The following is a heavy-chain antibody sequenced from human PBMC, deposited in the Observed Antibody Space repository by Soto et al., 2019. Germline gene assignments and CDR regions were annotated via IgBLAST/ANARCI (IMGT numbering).Heavy chain of an antibody. CDR1: GFTFSSYA. J-gene: IGHJ4*02. Sequence: GGSLRLSCAASGFTFSSYAMSWVRQAPGKGLEWVSGISGSGGSTYYADSVKGRFTISRDNSKNTLYLQMNSLRAEDTAVSYCAKASKQSDRTSWSGSGSCVPSYTERRQIFSFWGQGSLVTGSA. CDR3: AKASKQSDRTSWSGSGSCVPSYTERRQIFSF. V-gene: IGHV3-23*01. D-gene: IGHD6-13*01. CDR2: ISGSGGST.